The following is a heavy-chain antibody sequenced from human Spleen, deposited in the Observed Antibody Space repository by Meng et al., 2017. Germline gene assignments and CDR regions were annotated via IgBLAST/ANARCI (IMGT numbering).Heavy chain of an antibody. D-gene: IGHD2-2*01. CDR1: GYTFTMYS. CDR2: INGGNGNT. J-gene: IGHJ5*02. V-gene: IGHV1-3*01. Sequence: QVQLVQSGAEVKKPGASVKVSCKASGYTFTMYSMHWVHQAPGQRLEWMGWINGGNGNTKYSQKFQDRITITRDTSASTASMELSSLRSEDTAVYYCARDRVGYQLAWFDPWGQGTLVTVSS. CDR3: ARDRVGYQLAWFDP.